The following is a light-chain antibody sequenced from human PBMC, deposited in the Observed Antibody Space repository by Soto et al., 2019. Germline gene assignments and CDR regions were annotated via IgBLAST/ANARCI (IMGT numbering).Light chain of an antibody. V-gene: IGLV2-23*01. Sequence: QSALTQPASVSGSPGQSITISCTGTSSDVGSYNLVSWYQQHPGKAPKLMIYEGSKRPSGVSNRFSGSKSGNTASLTISGLQAEHEADDYCCSYAGSSTPTYVFGTGTKVTVL. CDR3: CSYAGSSTPTYV. J-gene: IGLJ1*01. CDR2: EGS. CDR1: SSDVGSYNL.